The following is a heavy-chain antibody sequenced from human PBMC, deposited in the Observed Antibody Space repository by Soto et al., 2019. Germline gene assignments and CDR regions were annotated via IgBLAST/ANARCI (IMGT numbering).Heavy chain of an antibody. V-gene: IGHV3-48*03. CDR1: GFTFSSYE. Sequence: SLRLSCAASGFTFSSYEMNWVRQAPGKGLEWVSYISSSGSTIYYADSVKGRFTISRDNAKNSLYLQMNSLRVEDTAVYYCARVDGSGSATYYYYGVDVWGQGTTVTVSS. D-gene: IGHD3-10*01. J-gene: IGHJ6*02. CDR3: ARVDGSGSATYYYYGVDV. CDR2: ISSSGSTI.